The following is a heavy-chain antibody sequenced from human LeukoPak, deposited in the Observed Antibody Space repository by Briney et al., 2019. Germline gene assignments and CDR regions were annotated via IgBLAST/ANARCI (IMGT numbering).Heavy chain of an antibody. D-gene: IGHD6-19*01. J-gene: IGHJ4*02. Sequence: GGSLRLSCAASGFTFSSYSMNWVRQAPGKGLEWVSSISSSSSYIYYADSVKGRFTIPRDNAKDSLYPQMNSLRAEDTAVYYCARESESSGSTFFDYWGQGTLVTVSS. CDR3: ARESESSGSTFFDY. V-gene: IGHV3-21*01. CDR1: GFTFSSYS. CDR2: ISSSSSYI.